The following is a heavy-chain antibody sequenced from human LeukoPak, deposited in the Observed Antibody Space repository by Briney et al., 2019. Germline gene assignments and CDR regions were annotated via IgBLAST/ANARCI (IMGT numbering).Heavy chain of an antibody. CDR2: ISGSGDST. Sequence: GGSLRLSCAASGFTFSTSAMSWVRQAPGTGLEWVSAISGSGDSTYYADSVKGRFTISRDNSKNTLSLQKNNLRAEDTAVYHCARRIARYLVNYYYYSMDVWGQGTTVTVSS. CDR1: GFTFSTSA. D-gene: IGHD3-16*02. J-gene: IGHJ6*02. CDR3: ARRIARYLVNYYYYSMDV. V-gene: IGHV3-23*01.